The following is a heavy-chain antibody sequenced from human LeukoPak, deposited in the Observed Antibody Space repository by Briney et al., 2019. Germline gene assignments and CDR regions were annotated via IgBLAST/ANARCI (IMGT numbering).Heavy chain of an antibody. CDR3: ATCYYDTSGYYYLGVCYYFDS. CDR1: GFTFSSYE. Sequence: GGSLRLSCAASGFTFSSYEMNWVRQAPGRGLEWVSYISSSGSTIYYADSVKGRFTISRDNAKNSLYLQMNSLRAEDTAVYYCATCYYDTSGYYYLGVCYYFDSWGQGSLVTVSS. D-gene: IGHD3-22*01. CDR2: ISSSGSTI. V-gene: IGHV3-48*03. J-gene: IGHJ4*02.